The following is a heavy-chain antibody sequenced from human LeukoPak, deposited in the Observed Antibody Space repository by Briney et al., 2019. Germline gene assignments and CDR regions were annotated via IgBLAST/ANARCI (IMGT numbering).Heavy chain of an antibody. D-gene: IGHD3-16*02. Sequence: SETLSLTCTVSGGSISSYYWSWIRQPAGKGLEWIGRIYTSGSTNYNPSLKSRVTMSVDTSKNQFSLKLSSVTAADTAVYYCARDAVPLMITFGGVISPNDYYYYYMDVWGKGTTVTVSS. J-gene: IGHJ6*03. CDR1: GGSISSYY. CDR2: IYTSGST. CDR3: ARDAVPLMITFGGVISPNDYYYYYMDV. V-gene: IGHV4-4*07.